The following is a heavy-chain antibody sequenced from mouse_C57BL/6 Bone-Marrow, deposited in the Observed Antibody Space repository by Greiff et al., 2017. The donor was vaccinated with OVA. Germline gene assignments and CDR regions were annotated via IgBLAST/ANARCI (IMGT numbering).Heavy chain of an antibody. J-gene: IGHJ3*01. Sequence: EVMLVESGGGLVQPGGSLKLSCAASGFTFSDYYMSWVRQTPEKRLEWVAYISNGGGSTYYPDTVKGRFTISRDNAKNTLYLQMSRLKSEDTAMYYCARLEGFAYWGQGTLVTVSA. V-gene: IGHV5-12*01. CDR2: ISNGGGST. CDR3: ARLEGFAY. CDR1: GFTFSDYY.